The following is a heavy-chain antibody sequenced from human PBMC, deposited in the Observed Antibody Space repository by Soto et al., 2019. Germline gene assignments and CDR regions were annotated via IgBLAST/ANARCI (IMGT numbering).Heavy chain of an antibody. Sequence: EVQLVESGGGLVQPGGSLRLSCATSGFILSDCAMNWVRQAPGKGLEWVSYISSSSSVIDYADSVKGRFTVSRDNARNSLYLQMNSLRAADTAVYYCARDLSWGSNWYYYMDVWGKGTTVTVS. CDR3: ARDLSWGSNWYYYMDV. D-gene: IGHD7-27*01. J-gene: IGHJ6*03. CDR1: GFILSDCA. CDR2: ISSSSSVI. V-gene: IGHV3-48*01.